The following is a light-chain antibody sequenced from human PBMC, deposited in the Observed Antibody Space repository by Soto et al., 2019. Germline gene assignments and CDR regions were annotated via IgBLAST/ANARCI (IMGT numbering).Light chain of an antibody. V-gene: IGKV3-20*01. J-gene: IGKJ2*01. Sequence: ENVLTQSPGTLSLSPGERATLSCRASESVSSSFLAWYQQRPGQAPRLLIYGAYNRPTGIPDRFTGSGSGTDFTLTISRLQPEDFAVYYCQQYGTSPRTFGQGTKVDIK. CDR3: QQYGTSPRT. CDR1: ESVSSSF. CDR2: GAY.